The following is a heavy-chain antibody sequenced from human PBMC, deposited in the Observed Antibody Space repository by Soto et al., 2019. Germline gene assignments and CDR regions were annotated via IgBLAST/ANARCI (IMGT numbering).Heavy chain of an antibody. Sequence: SGGSLRLSCAASGFTVSSNYMSWVRQAPGKGLEWVSVIYSGGSTYYADSVKGRFTISRDNSKNTLYLQMNSLRAEDTAVYYCARDKAGGKGPYYFDYWGQGTLVTVS. J-gene: IGHJ4*02. CDR3: ARDKAGGKGPYYFDY. D-gene: IGHD2-15*01. V-gene: IGHV3-53*01. CDR1: GFTVSSNY. CDR2: IYSGGST.